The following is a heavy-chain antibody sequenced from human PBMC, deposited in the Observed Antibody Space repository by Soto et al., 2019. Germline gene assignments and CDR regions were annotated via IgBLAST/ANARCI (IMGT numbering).Heavy chain of an antibody. V-gene: IGHV3-9*01. J-gene: IGHJ4*02. CDR2: ISWNNSIT. Sequence: EVQLVESGGALVQPGRSLRLSCTASGFTFDEYAMHWVRQAPGKCLEWISGISWNNSITGYADSVKGRFTISRDNAKNSLYLQMNSLRVEDTAFYYCAKGFSRYFDYWGQGTLVTVSS. CDR1: GFTFDEYA. D-gene: IGHD2-2*01. CDR3: AKGFSRYFDY.